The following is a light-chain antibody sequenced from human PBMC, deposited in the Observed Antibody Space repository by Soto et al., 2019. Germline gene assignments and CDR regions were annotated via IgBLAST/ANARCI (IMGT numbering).Light chain of an antibody. CDR2: GAS. J-gene: IGKJ2*01. CDR1: QSVSRNY. CDR3: QQYGSSPPYT. V-gene: IGKV3-20*01. Sequence: EIVLTQSPGTLSLSPRERATHSCRASQSVSRNYLAWYQQKHGQAPRLLTYGASTRATGIPDRFSGSGSGTDFTLTISTLEPEDFAVYHCQQYGSSPPYTFGQGTKLEI.